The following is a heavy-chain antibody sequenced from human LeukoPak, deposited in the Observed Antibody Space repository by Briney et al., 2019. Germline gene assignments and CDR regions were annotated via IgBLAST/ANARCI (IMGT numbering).Heavy chain of an antibody. Sequence: GRSLRLSCAASGFTFSSYSMHWVRQAPGKGLEWVAVISDDGSKKSYADSVKGRFIVSRDNSKNTLYLQMNSPRVEDTAVYYCAREGGYCSSTTCYFDSWGQGTLVTVSS. CDR2: ISDDGSKK. V-gene: IGHV3-30-3*01. CDR1: GFTFSSYS. CDR3: AREGGYCSSTTCYFDS. D-gene: IGHD2-2*01. J-gene: IGHJ4*02.